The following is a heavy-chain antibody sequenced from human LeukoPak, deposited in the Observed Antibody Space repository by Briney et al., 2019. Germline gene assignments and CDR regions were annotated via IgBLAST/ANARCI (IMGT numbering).Heavy chain of an antibody. J-gene: IGHJ4*02. Sequence: GGCLRLSCAASGFTLSTYAMSWVRQAPWKGLGWVSSISGSGDSPYYANSVKGRFTMSRDNSKNTLYLQMNSLRAEDTAVYFCAKNRGGSGYSDSHYWGQGTLVTVSS. CDR2: ISGSGDSP. CDR1: GFTLSTYA. V-gene: IGHV3-23*01. D-gene: IGHD2-15*01. CDR3: AKNRGGSGYSDSHY.